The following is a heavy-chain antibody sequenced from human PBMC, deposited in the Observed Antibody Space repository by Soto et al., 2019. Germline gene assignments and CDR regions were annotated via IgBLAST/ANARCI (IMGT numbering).Heavy chain of an antibody. CDR3: ARGGAYYDSSFDTKASNTGFPYFDY. Sequence: GGSLRLSCAASGFTFSSYSMNWVRQAPGKGLEWVSYISSSSSTIYYADSVKGRFTISRDNAKNSLYLQMNSLRDEDTAVYYCARGGAYYDSSFDTKASNTGFPYFDYWGQGTLVTVSS. CDR1: GFTFSSYS. CDR2: ISSSSSTI. V-gene: IGHV3-48*02. J-gene: IGHJ4*02. D-gene: IGHD3-22*01.